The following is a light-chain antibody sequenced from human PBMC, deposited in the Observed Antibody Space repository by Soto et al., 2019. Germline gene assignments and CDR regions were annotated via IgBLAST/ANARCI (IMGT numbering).Light chain of an antibody. CDR1: NSNIGSNP. CDR2: SNY. CDR3: AAWDDRLSDLL. Sequence: QSVLTQPPSASGTPGQRVTISCSGSNSNIGSNPVHWYQQFPGTAPKVLIYSNYQRPPGVPDRFSGSKSGTSASLAISGLQSEDEADYYCAAWDDRLSDLLFGGGTKLTVL. J-gene: IGLJ2*01. V-gene: IGLV1-44*01.